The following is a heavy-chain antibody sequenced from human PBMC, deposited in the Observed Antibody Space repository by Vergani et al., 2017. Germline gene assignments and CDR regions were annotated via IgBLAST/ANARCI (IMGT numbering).Heavy chain of an antibody. CDR1: GFIFSHYW. J-gene: IGHJ5*02. CDR3: ARINYYGSSGYSLTRWHNWFDP. D-gene: IGHD3-22*01. CDR2: INQDGSEK. Sequence: EVQLVESGGGLVQPGGSLRLSCAASGFIFSHYWMSWVRQAPGKGLEWVANINQDGSEKYYVDSVKGRFTISRDNAKNSLYLQMNILRAEDTALYYCARINYYGSSGYSLTRWHNWFDPWGQGTLITFSS. V-gene: IGHV3-7*01.